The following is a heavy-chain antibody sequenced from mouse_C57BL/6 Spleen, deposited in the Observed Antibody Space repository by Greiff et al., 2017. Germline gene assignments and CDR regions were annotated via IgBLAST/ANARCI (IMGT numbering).Heavy chain of an antibody. J-gene: IGHJ2*01. V-gene: IGHV1-80*01. CDR3: ARSRDYDYFDY. CDR1: GYAFSSYW. CDR2: IYPGDGDT. Sequence: VQLQQSGAELVKPGASVKISCKASGYAFSSYWMNWVKQRPGKGLEWIGQIYPGDGDTNYNGKFKGKATLTADKSYSPAYMQLSSLTSEDSAVYFWARSRDYDYFDYWGQGTTLTVSS. D-gene: IGHD2-4*01.